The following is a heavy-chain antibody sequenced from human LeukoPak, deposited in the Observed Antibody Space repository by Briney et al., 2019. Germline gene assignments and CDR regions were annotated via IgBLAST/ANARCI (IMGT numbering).Heavy chain of an antibody. D-gene: IGHD5-18*01. Sequence: TSETLSLTCTVSGGSIRSYYWSWIRQPPGKGLEWIEYIFYAGSITYNPSLKSRVTISLDTSKNLFSLKLNSVTAADTAVYYCASGERGYSYGPLDYWGQGTLVTVSS. CDR1: GGSIRSYY. J-gene: IGHJ4*02. V-gene: IGHV4-59*08. CDR3: ASGERGYSYGPLDY. CDR2: IFYAGSI.